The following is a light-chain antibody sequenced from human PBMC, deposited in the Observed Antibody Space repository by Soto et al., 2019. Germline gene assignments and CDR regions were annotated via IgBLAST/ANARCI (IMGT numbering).Light chain of an antibody. CDR3: QHYGGSFI. CDR2: AAS. V-gene: IGKV3-20*01. CDR1: QSVSSSY. Sequence: EIVLTQSPATLSLSPGERATLSCVASQSVSSSYLAWYQQKPGQAPRLLIYAASSRATGIPDRFSGGGSGTDFTLSISRLEPEDFAVYYCQHYGGSFIFGPGTKVDIK. J-gene: IGKJ3*01.